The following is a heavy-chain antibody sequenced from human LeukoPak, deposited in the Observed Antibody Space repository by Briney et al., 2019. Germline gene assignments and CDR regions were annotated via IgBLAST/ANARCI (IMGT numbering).Heavy chain of an antibody. CDR3: AKGGSGSDY. V-gene: IGHV3-30*18. J-gene: IGHJ4*02. CDR2: ISYDGSNK. D-gene: IGHD3-10*01. Sequence: GGSLRLSCAVSGFTFRTFWMAWVRQAPGKGLEWVAVISYDGSNKYYADSVKGRSTISRDNSKNTLYLQMNSLRAEDTAVYYCAKGGSGSDYWGQGTLVTVSS. CDR1: GFTFRTFW.